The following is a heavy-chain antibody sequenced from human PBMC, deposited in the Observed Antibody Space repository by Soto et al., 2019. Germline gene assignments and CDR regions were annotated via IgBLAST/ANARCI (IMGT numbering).Heavy chain of an antibody. CDR3: AKGRSGSHEYFQH. CDR2: ISGSGGST. D-gene: IGHD1-26*01. CDR1: GFTFSSYA. J-gene: IGHJ1*01. V-gene: IGHV3-23*01. Sequence: EVQLLESGGGLVQPGGTLRLSCAASGFTFSSYAMSWVRQAPGKGLEWVSAISGSGGSTYYADSVKGRFTISRDNSKNTLYLQMNSLRAEDTAVYYCAKGRSGSHEYFQHWGQGTLVTVSS.